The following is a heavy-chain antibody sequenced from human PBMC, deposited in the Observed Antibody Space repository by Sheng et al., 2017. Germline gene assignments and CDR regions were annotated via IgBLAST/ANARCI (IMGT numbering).Heavy chain of an antibody. D-gene: IGHD2-21*01. V-gene: IGHV3-7*01. CDR3: ARGPLYCGGDCYSYFNY. CDR1: RFTFSNYW. CDR2: IKADGSEK. Sequence: EVQLVESGGGLVQPGGSLRLSCAASRFTFSNYWMSWVRQAPGKGLEWVANIKADGSEKFYVDSVKGRFSISRDNAKNSMYLQMNSLRAEDTAVYYCARGPLYCGGDCYSYFNYWGQGTLVTVSS. J-gene: IGHJ4*02.